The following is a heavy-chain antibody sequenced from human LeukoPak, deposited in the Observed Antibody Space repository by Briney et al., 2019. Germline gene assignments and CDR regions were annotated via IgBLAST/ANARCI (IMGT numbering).Heavy chain of an antibody. Sequence: SQTLSLTCAVSGGSISSGGYSWSWIRQPPGKGLEWIGYIYHSGSTYYNPSLKSRVTISVDRSKNQFSLKLSSVTAADTAVYYCARYFPYSSSWYGDNWFDPWGQGTLVTVSS. D-gene: IGHD6-13*01. CDR3: ARYFPYSSSWYGDNWFDP. CDR1: GGSISSGGYS. CDR2: IYHSGST. V-gene: IGHV4-30-2*01. J-gene: IGHJ5*02.